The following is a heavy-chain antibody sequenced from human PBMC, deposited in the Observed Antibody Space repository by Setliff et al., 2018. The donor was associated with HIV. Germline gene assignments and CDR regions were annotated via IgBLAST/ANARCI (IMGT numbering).Heavy chain of an antibody. J-gene: IGHJ4*02. D-gene: IGHD5-12*01. CDR1: GYTFTGHY. CDR3: ARDANYGSSGYDREYFDY. V-gene: IGHV1-2*02. Sequence: ASVKVSCKASGYTFTGHYMHWVRQAPGQGLQWMGWIDPHTGGPQYSQKFLGRVTMTRDTSISTVYMELTSLRSDDTAIYYCARDANYGSSGYDREYFDYWGQGTPVTVS. CDR2: IDPHTGGP.